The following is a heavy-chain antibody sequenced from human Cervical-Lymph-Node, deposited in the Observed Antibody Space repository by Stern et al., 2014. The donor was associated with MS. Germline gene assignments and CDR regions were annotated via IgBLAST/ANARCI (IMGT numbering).Heavy chain of an antibody. CDR2: INPSGGST. J-gene: IGHJ6*02. V-gene: IGHV1-46*01. D-gene: IGHD6-19*01. CDR3: AREVAGHRLGMMDV. CDR1: GYTFITYY. Sequence: MQLVESGAEVKKPGASVKVSCKASGYTFITYYMHWVRQAPGQGLEWMGIINPSGGSTSYAQKFQGRVTMTRDTSTSTVYMELRSLRSDDTAVYYCAREVAGHRLGMMDVWGQGTTVTVSS.